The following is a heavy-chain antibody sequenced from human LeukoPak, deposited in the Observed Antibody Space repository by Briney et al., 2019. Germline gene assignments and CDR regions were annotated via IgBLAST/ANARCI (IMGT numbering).Heavy chain of an antibody. CDR3: ARDYVLLGQGIADQS. J-gene: IGHJ4*02. CDR2: INPNSGGT. CDR1: GYTFTGYY. Sequence: GASVKVSCKASGYTFTGYYMHWVRQAPGQGLEWMGWINPNSGGTNYAQKFQGRVTMTRDTSISTAYMELSRLRSDDTAVYYCARDYVLLGQGIADQSWGQGTLVTVSS. D-gene: IGHD6-13*01. V-gene: IGHV1-2*02.